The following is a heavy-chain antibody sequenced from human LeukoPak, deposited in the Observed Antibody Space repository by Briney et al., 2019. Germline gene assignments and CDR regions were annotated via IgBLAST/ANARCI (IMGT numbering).Heavy chain of an antibody. J-gene: IGHJ4*02. Sequence: PGRSLRLSCAASGFTFSSYGMHWVRQAPGKGLEWVAVISYDGSNKYYADSVKGRFTISRDNSKNTLYLQMNSLRAEDTAVYYCAKGGRFEYYDSSGPTDYWGQGTLVTVSS. D-gene: IGHD3-22*01. CDR2: ISYDGSNK. V-gene: IGHV3-30*18. CDR3: AKGGRFEYYDSSGPTDY. CDR1: GFTFSSYG.